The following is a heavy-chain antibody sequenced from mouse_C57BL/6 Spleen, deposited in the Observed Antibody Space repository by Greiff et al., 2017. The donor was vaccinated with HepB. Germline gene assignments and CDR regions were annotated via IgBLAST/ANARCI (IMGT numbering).Heavy chain of an antibody. V-gene: IGHV1-81*01. CDR2: IYPRSGNT. CDR1: GYTFTSYG. CDR3: ARGGSNYGGGYYAMDY. J-gene: IGHJ4*01. D-gene: IGHD2-5*01. Sequence: QVQLQQSGAELARPGASVKLSCKASGYTFTSYGISWVKQRTGQGLEWIGEIYPRSGNTYYNEKFKGKATLTADKSSSTAYMELRSLTSEDSAVYFCARGGSNYGGGYYAMDYWGQGTSVTVSS.